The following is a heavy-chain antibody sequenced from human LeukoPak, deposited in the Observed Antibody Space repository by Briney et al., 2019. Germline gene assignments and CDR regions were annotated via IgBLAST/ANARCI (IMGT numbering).Heavy chain of an antibody. CDR2: INPNSGGT. CDR3: ARGPSVVVPAAMLGYFDY. CDR1: GYTFTCYY. Sequence: ASVKVSCKASGYTFTCYYMHWVRQAPGQGLEGMGWINPNSGGTNYAQKFQGRVTMTRDTSISTAYMELSRLRSDDTAVYYCARGPSVVVPAAMLGYFDYWGQGTLVTVSS. J-gene: IGHJ4*02. D-gene: IGHD2-2*01. V-gene: IGHV1-2*02.